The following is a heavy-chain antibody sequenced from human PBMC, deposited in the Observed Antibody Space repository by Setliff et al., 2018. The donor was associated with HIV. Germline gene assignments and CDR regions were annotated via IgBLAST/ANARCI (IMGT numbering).Heavy chain of an antibody. D-gene: IGHD5-12*01. V-gene: IGHV5-51*01. CDR2: IYPTDSDT. CDR3: ARGSGHDKGSWFDP. Sequence: GESLKISCKGSGYSFANYWIAWVRQVPGKGLEWMGIIYPTDSDTRYSPSFQGQVTFSADKSISTVYLQWSSLKTSDTAMYYCARGSGHDKGSWFDPWGQGTLVTVSS. J-gene: IGHJ5*02. CDR1: GYSFANYW.